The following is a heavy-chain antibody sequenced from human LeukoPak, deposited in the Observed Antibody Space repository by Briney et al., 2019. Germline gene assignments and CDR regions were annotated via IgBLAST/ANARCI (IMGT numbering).Heavy chain of an antibody. CDR2: ISNSGDTI. CDR1: GFTFTDYY. V-gene: IGHV3-11*04. D-gene: IGHD3-3*01. J-gene: IGHJ4*02. Sequence: GGSLRLSFAASGFTFTDYYMSWIRQAPGKGLEYVSYISNSGDTIYYAASVRGRFTISRDNAKNSLYLQMSSLRTEDTAVYYCARAYFWSGYFDSWGQGTLVTVSS. CDR3: ARAYFWSGYFDS.